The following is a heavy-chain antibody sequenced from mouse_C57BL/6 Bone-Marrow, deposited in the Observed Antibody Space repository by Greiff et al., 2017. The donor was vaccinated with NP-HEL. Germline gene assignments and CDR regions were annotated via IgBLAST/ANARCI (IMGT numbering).Heavy chain of an antibody. CDR1: GYTFTSYW. Sequence: QVQLQQPGAELVKPGASVKLSCKASGYTFTSYWMHWVKLRPGQGLEWIGMIHPNSGSTNYNEKFKSKATLTVDKSSSTAYMQLSSLTSEDSAVYYCERSKRGPYYFDKGGEGTTRTVCS. J-gene: IGHJ2*01. CDR3: ERSKRGPYYFDK. CDR2: IHPNSGST. V-gene: IGHV1-64*01.